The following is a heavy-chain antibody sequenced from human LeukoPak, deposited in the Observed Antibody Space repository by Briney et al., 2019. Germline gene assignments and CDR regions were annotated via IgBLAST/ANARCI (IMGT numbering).Heavy chain of an antibody. V-gene: IGHV3-9*01. CDR1: GFTFDDYA. Sequence: GGSLRLSCAASGFTFDDYAMHWVRQAPGKGLEWVSGISWNSGSIGYADSVKGRFTISRDNAKNSLYLQMNSLRAEDTALYYCAKGRGDGDLYXFDYWGQGTLVTVSS. CDR3: AKGRGDGDLYXFDY. J-gene: IGHJ4*02. D-gene: IGHD4-17*01. CDR2: ISWNSGSI.